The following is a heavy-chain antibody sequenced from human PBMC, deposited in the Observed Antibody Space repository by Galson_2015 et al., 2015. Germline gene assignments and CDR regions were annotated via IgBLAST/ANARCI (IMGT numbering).Heavy chain of an antibody. CDR2: IRRKANNYAT. V-gene: IGHV3-73*01. CDR3: TSQIPTPGSCRDSGY. J-gene: IGHJ4*02. Sequence: SLRLSCAASGFTFSDSAMHWVRQASGKGLEWVGRIRRKANNYATEYAASVKGRFTISRDDSKNTAYLQMNSLKTEDTALYYCTSQIPTPGSCRDSGYWGQGTLVTVSS. D-gene: IGHD6-25*01. CDR1: GFTFSDSA.